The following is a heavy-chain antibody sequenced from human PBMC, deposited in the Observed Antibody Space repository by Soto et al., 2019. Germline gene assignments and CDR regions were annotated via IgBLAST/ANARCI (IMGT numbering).Heavy chain of an antibody. CDR1: GFTFSSYW. Sequence: GGSLRLSCAASGFTFSSYWMSWVRQAPGKGLEWVANIKQDGSEKYYVDSVKGRFTISRDNAKNSLYLQMNSLRAEDTAVYYCARGPYYDFWSGYYIQYYFDYWGQGTLVTVSS. J-gene: IGHJ4*02. CDR3: ARGPYYDFWSGYYIQYYFDY. V-gene: IGHV3-7*05. CDR2: IKQDGSEK. D-gene: IGHD3-3*01.